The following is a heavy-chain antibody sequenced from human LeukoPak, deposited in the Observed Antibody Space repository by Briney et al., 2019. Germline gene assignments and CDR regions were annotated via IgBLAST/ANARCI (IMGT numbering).Heavy chain of an antibody. CDR3: AKDSSVYNYDSRNLDY. J-gene: IGHJ4*02. CDR2: ISPSGGIT. CDR1: GFTFSSHG. Sequence: GGSLRLSCAASGFTFSSHGMNWVRQAPGKGLEWVSGISPSGGITYYTDSVKGRFTISRDNSMNTLYLQMNSLRAEDTAVYYCAKDSSVYNYDSRNLDYWGQGTLVTVSS. V-gene: IGHV3-23*01. D-gene: IGHD3-22*01.